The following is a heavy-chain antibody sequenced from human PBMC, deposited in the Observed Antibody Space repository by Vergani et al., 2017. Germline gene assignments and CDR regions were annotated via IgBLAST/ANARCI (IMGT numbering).Heavy chain of an antibody. CDR3: ARGPRGYSSGWYYYYYGMDV. V-gene: IGHV4-34*01. J-gene: IGHJ6*02. CDR1: GGSFSGYY. CDR2: INHSGST. Sequence: QVQLQQWGAGLLKPSETLSLTCAVSGGSFSGYYWSWIRQPPGKGLEWIGEINHSGSTNYNPSLKSRVTISVDPSKNQFSLKLSAVTAADTAVYYCARGPRGYSSGWYYYYYGMDVGGQGTTVTVSS. D-gene: IGHD6-19*01.